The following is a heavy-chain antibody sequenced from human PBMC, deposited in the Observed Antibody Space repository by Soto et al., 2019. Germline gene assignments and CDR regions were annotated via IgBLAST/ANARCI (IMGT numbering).Heavy chain of an antibody. Sequence: LRLSCTASGFIFGDYAMSWVRQAPGKGLEWVGLIRSRTYGGTTEYAASVKGRFAISRDDSRSIAYLQMNSLNTEDTAMYYCTRHYTGIAASGKGNNDYWGQGTLVTVSA. CDR1: GFIFGDYA. D-gene: IGHD6-13*01. J-gene: IGHJ4*02. CDR2: IRSRTYGGTT. V-gene: IGHV3-49*04. CDR3: TRHYTGIAASGKGNNDY.